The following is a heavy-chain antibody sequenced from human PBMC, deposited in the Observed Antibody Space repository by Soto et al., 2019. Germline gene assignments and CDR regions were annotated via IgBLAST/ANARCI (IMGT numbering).Heavy chain of an antibody. Sequence: QVQLQESGPGLVKPSQTLSLTCTVSGGSISSGGYYWSWIRQHPGTGLEWIGYIYYSGSIYYNPSLKSLVTISVDTSKNQFSLNLSSVTAADTAVYYCARGGYCSGGSCYFYYYGMDGWGQGTTVTVSS. CDR2: IYYSGSI. J-gene: IGHJ6*02. D-gene: IGHD2-15*01. CDR1: GGSISSGGYY. CDR3: ARGGYCSGGSCYFYYYGMDG. V-gene: IGHV4-31*01.